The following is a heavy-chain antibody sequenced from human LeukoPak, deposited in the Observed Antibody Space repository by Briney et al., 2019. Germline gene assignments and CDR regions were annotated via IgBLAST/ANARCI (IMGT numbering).Heavy chain of an antibody. V-gene: IGHV3-7*01. CDR1: GFTFSSYW. Sequence: GGSLRLSCAASGFTFSSYWMSWVRQAPGKGLEWVANIKQDGSEKYYVDSVKGRFTISRDNAKNSLYLQMNSLRAEDTAVYYCARDKVKLERRGYLDYWGQGTLVTVSS. D-gene: IGHD1-1*01. J-gene: IGHJ4*02. CDR3: ARDKVKLERRGYLDY. CDR2: IKQDGSEK.